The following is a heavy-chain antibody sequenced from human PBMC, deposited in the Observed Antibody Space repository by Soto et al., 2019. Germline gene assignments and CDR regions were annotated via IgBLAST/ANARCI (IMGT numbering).Heavy chain of an antibody. CDR2: IIPIFGTA. CDR1: GGTFSSYA. Sequence: SVKVSCKASGGTFSSYAISWVRQAPGQGLEWMGGIIPIFGTANYAQKFQGRVTITADESTSTAYMELSSLRSEDTAVYYCARDNVVPAAMYDYWGQGTLVTVSS. CDR3: ARDNVVPAAMYDY. J-gene: IGHJ4*02. V-gene: IGHV1-69*13. D-gene: IGHD2-2*01.